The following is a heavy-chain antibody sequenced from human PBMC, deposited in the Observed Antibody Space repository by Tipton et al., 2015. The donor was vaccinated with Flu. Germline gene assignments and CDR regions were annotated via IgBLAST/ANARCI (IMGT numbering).Heavy chain of an antibody. CDR1: GFTISNYW. V-gene: IGHV3-7*03. Sequence: SLRLSCAASGFTISNYWMTWVRQAPEKGLEWVANIKQDGSVKYYVDSVKGRFTISRDNAKNSVYLQMNSLRAEDTAVYYCAKWRQGDGSQSGRGAFDIWGQGTMVTVSS. CDR3: AKWRQGDGSQSGRGAFDI. D-gene: IGHD3-10*01. J-gene: IGHJ3*02. CDR2: IKQDGSVK.